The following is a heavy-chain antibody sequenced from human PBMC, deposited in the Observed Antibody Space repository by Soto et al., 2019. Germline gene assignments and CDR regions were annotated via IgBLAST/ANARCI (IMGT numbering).Heavy chain of an antibody. D-gene: IGHD2-15*01. Sequence: ASVKVSCKASGYTFTSYGISWVRQAPGQGLEWMGWISAYNGNTNYAQKLQGRVTMTTDTSTSTAYMELRSLRSDDTAVYYCARDNNERRGFFVGVSCYSGYYYYYRDVWGKGTTVTVSS. CDR3: ARDNNERRGFFVGVSCYSGYYYYYRDV. CDR1: GYTFTSYG. J-gene: IGHJ6*03. CDR2: ISAYNGNT. V-gene: IGHV1-18*01.